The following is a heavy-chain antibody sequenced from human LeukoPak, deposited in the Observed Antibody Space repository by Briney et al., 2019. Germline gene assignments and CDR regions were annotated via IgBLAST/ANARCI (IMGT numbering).Heavy chain of an antibody. J-gene: IGHJ4*02. Sequence: GGSLRLTCAASGFTFSSYDMSWVRQAPGKGLEWVSAISGSGGSTYYADSVKGRFTISRYNSKNALYLQMDSLRAEDTAVYYWAKSFGYADSTFDYWGQGTLVTVSS. CDR1: GFTFSSYD. D-gene: IGHD4-17*01. CDR2: ISGSGGST. V-gene: IGHV3-23*01. CDR3: AKSFGYADSTFDY.